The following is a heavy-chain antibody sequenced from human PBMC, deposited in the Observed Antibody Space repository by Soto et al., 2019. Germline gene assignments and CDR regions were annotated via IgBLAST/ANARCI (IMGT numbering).Heavy chain of an antibody. CDR2: ISNNGGDR. Sequence: GGSLILYCAASGFTFSSYGMHWVRQTPGKGLEWVAVISNNGGDRYSADSVKGRFTITRDNFKNTLYLQMTSLRPEDTAVYYCAKDSGRGSADYYFDYWGQGTLVTVAS. CDR3: AKDSGRGSADYYFDY. V-gene: IGHV3-30*18. CDR1: GFTFSSYG. D-gene: IGHD3-10*01. J-gene: IGHJ4*02.